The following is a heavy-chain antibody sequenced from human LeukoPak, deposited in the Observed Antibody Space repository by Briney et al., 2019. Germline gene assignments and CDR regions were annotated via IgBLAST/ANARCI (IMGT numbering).Heavy chain of an antibody. D-gene: IGHD1-26*01. CDR1: GFSFSDYY. J-gene: IGHJ4*02. Sequence: GGSLRLSCAASGFSFSDYYMTWIRQAPGKGLEWVSYISSSGTYTNYADSVKGRFSISRDNAKNSLYLQMNSLSAEDTAVYYCAKIAGTYSPDYWGQGTRVTVSS. V-gene: IGHV3-11*06. CDR3: AKIAGTYSPDY. CDR2: ISSSGTYT.